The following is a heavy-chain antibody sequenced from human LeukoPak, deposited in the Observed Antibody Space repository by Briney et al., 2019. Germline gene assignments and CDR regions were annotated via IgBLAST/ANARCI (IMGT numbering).Heavy chain of an antibody. Sequence: PSETLSLTCTVSGVSISSYYWSWIRQPPGKGLEWIGYIYYSGSTNYNPSLKSRVTISVDTSKNQFSLKLSSVTAADTAVYYCARGGAVTGTQNWGQGTLVTVSS. J-gene: IGHJ4*02. D-gene: IGHD4-17*01. CDR2: IYYSGST. CDR3: ARGGAVTGTQN. V-gene: IGHV4-59*01. CDR1: GVSISSYY.